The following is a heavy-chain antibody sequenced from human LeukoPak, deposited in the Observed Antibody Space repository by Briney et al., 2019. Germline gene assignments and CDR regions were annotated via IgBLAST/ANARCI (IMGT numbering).Heavy chain of an antibody. V-gene: IGHV4-59*01. CDR3: ARGRTFDN. J-gene: IGHJ4*02. CDR2: IYDRGST. CDR1: GGSISSYY. Sequence: PSETLSLTCTVSGGSISSYYWSWIRQPPGKGLEWIGNIYDRGSTKYNPSLKSRVTISVDTSKNQFSLRLSSVAAADTAVYYCARGRTFDNWGQGTLVTVSS.